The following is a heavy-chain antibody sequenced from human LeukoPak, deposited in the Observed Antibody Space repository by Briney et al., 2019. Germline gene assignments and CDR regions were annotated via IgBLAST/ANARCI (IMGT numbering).Heavy chain of an antibody. CDR2: INPNSGGT. D-gene: IGHD2-2*01. CDR1: GYTFTGNY. V-gene: IGHV1-2*06. CDR3: ARLLVPAAMREGYSSS. Sequence: ASVKVSCKXSGYTFTGNYTHWVRQAPGQGLEWMGRINPNSGGTNYAQKFQGRVTMTRDTSISTAYMELSRLRSDDTAVYYCARLLVPAAMREGYSSSWGQGTLVTVSS. J-gene: IGHJ4*02.